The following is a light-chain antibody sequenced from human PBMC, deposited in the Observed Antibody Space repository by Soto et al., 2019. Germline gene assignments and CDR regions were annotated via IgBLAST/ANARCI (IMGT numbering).Light chain of an antibody. CDR3: SSYTSRSTLVCV. Sequence: QSALTQPASVSGSPGQSITISCTGTSSDVGGYNYVSWYQQHPGKAPKLMIYDVSNRPSGVSNRFSGSKSGNTASLTISGLQAEDEADYYCSSYTSRSTLVCVFGGGTKLTVL. V-gene: IGLV2-14*01. CDR1: SSDVGGYNY. J-gene: IGLJ3*02. CDR2: DVS.